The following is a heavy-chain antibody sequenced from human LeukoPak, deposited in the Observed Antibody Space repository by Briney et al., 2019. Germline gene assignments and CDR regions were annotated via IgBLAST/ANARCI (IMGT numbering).Heavy chain of an antibody. V-gene: IGHV4-39*01. CDR3: ARHGYSSSSINFDY. D-gene: IGHD6-6*01. J-gene: IGHJ4*02. CDR1: GGSVTTSSYY. Sequence: SETLSLTCTVSGGSVTTSSYYWGWIRQPPGKGLEWIGIIYYSGSTYYNPSLKGRVTISVDTSKNQFSLKLSSVTAADTAVYYCARHGYSSSSINFDYWGQGTLVTVSS. CDR2: IYYSGST.